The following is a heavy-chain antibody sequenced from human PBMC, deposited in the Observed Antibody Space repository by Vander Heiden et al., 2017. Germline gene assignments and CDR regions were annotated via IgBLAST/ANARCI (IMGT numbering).Heavy chain of an antibody. CDR3: AHASRDGYNFVGY. D-gene: IGHD5-12*01. J-gene: IGHJ4*02. V-gene: IGHV2-5*01. Sequence: QITLKESGPTLVKPTQTLTLTCTVSGFPLRTSGVGVGWIRQPPGKALEWLALVYWNDGKRYSPSLMNRLTITKDTSKNQVVLTMTNMDPLDTATYYCAHASRDGYNFVGYWGQGTMVTVSS. CDR2: VYWNDGK. CDR1: GFPLRTSGVG.